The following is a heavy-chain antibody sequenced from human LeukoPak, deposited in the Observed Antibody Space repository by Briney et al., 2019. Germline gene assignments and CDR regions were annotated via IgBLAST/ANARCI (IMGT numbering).Heavy chain of an antibody. V-gene: IGHV4-4*07. CDR1: GGSISSYY. D-gene: IGHD6-13*01. CDR2: IYTSGST. CDR3: ARGARTAAGTFYFDY. J-gene: IGHJ4*02. Sequence: PSETLSLTCTVSGGSISSYYWSWIRQPAGKGLEWIGRIYTSGSTNYNPSLKSRVTMSVDTSKTQFSLKLSSVTAADTAVYYCARGARTAAGTFYFDYWGQGTLVTVSS.